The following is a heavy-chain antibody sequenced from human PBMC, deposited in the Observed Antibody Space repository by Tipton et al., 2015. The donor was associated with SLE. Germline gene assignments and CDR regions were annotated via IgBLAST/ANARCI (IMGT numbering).Heavy chain of an antibody. J-gene: IGHJ4*02. D-gene: IGHD3-10*01. CDR2: IHHRGTT. CDR1: RGSISSTYW. CDR3: AGGFYYGSGTFSDFEY. Sequence: TLSLTCAASRGSISSTYWWTWVRQSPGRGLEWIGEIHHRGTTNYNPSLKSRVTISVDKSKSQFSLKLSSVTAADTAVYYCAGGFYYGSGTFSDFEYWGQGTLATVSS. V-gene: IGHV4-4*02.